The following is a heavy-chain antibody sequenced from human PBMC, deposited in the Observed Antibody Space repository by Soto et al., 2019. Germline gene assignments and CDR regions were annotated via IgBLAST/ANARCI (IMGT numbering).Heavy chain of an antibody. V-gene: IGHV3-23*01. CDR3: ARVHYDFWSCGGIFDY. CDR2: IVGNGGST. J-gene: IGHJ4*02. Sequence: EVQLLESGGGLVQPGGSLRLSCAASGFTFSDYAMNWVRQAPGKRLEWVSSIVGNGGSTYFADSVKGRFNISRDNSKNTVNLQMNSLRAEDAAVYYCARVHYDFWSCGGIFDYWGQGTLVTVSS. CDR1: GFTFSDYA. D-gene: IGHD3-3*01.